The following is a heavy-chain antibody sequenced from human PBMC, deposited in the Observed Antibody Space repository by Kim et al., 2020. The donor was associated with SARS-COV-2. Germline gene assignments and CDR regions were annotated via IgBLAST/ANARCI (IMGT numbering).Heavy chain of an antibody. Sequence: GGSLRLSCAASGFTFSSHSMKWVRQAPGKGLEWVSYISSGSSTIYYADSVKGRFTISRDNAKNSMYLQMNSLRAEDTAVYYCARGGSSGRAGMDVWGQGT. CDR1: GFTFSSHS. D-gene: IGHD6-19*01. CDR3: ARGGSSGRAGMDV. V-gene: IGHV3-48*04. J-gene: IGHJ6*02. CDR2: ISSGSSTI.